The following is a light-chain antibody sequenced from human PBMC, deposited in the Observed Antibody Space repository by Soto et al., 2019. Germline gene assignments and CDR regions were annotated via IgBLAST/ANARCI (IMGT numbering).Light chain of an antibody. J-gene: IGKJ2*01. CDR2: KAS. Sequence: DIQMTQSPSTLSASVGDRVTITCRASQSINSWLAWYQQKPGKAPKLLIYKASSLEGGVPSRFSGSGSGTEFTLTVSDLQPDDFATYFCQQYNNYPFTFGQGTNLEMK. V-gene: IGKV1-5*03. CDR3: QQYNNYPFT. CDR1: QSINSW.